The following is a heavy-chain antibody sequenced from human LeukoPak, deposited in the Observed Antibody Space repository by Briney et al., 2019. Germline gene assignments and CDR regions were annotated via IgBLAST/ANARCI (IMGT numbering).Heavy chain of an antibody. V-gene: IGHV3-30-3*01. CDR1: GFTFSSYA. CDR2: ISYDGSNK. CDR3: ARDLDSVLDDFWSGRSGSLDY. J-gene: IGHJ4*02. D-gene: IGHD3-3*01. Sequence: GGSLRLSCAASGFTFSSYAMHWVRQAPGKGLEWVAAISYDGSNKYYADSVKGRFTISRDNSKNTLYLQMNSLRAEDTAVYYCARDLDSVLDDFWSGRSGSLDYWGQGTLVTVSS.